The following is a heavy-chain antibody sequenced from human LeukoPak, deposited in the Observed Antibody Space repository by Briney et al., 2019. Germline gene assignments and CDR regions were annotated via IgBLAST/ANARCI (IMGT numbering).Heavy chain of an antibody. Sequence: GASVKVSCKASGYTFTSYDINWVRQATGQGLEWMGWMNPNSGNTGYAQKFQGRVTITRNTSISTAYMELSSLRSEDTAVYYCARDGVLGCSSTSCRHPWGQGTLVTVSS. CDR3: ARDGVLGCSSTSCRHP. V-gene: IGHV1-8*03. J-gene: IGHJ5*02. CDR1: GYTFTSYD. D-gene: IGHD2-2*01. CDR2: MNPNSGNT.